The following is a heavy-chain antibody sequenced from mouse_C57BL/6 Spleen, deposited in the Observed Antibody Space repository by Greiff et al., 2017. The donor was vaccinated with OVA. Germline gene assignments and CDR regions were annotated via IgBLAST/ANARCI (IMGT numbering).Heavy chain of an antibody. D-gene: IGHD1-1*01. J-gene: IGHJ2*01. CDR3: TRGGYYGSSPFDY. CDR2: ISSGGDYI. Sequence: EVMLVESGEGLVKPGGSLKLSCAASGFTFSSYAMSWVRQTPEQRLEWVAYISSGGDYIYYADTVNGRFTISRDNARNTLYLQMSSLKSEDTAMYYCTRGGYYGSSPFDYWGQGTTLTGSS. CDR1: GFTFSSYA. V-gene: IGHV5-9-1*02.